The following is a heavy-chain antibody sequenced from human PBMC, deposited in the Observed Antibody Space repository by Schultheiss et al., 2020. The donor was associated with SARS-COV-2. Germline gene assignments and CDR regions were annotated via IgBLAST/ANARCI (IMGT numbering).Heavy chain of an antibody. D-gene: IGHD2-2*01. V-gene: IGHV3-23*01. Sequence: GGSLRLSCAASGFTFSSYAMIWVRQAPGKGLEWVSGISASGGSAYYADSVKGRFTISRDNAKNSLYLQMNSLRAEDTAVYYCARVDQAAMRGYYYYMDVWGKGTTVTVSS. CDR2: ISASGGSA. CDR1: GFTFSSYA. J-gene: IGHJ6*03. CDR3: ARVDQAAMRGYYYYMDV.